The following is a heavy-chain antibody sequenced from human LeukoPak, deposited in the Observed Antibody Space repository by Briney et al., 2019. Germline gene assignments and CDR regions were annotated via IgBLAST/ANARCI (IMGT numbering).Heavy chain of an antibody. CDR1: GFTFSSYS. CDR2: ISSSSSYI. Sequence: GGSLRLSCAASGFTFSSYSMNWVRQAPGKGLEWVSSISSSSSYIYYADSVKGRFTISRDNAKNSLCLQMNSLRAEDTAVYYCARILVVYAISGWFDPWGQGTLVTVSS. D-gene: IGHD2-8*02. V-gene: IGHV3-21*01. J-gene: IGHJ5*02. CDR3: ARILVVYAISGWFDP.